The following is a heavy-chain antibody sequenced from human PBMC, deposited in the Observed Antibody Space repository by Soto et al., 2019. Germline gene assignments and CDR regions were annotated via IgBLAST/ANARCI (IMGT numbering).Heavy chain of an antibody. CDR2: ISSSSSYI. CDR3: ASLRRGSSSRGIDY. CDR1: GFTFSSYS. J-gene: IGHJ4*02. D-gene: IGHD6-6*01. Sequence: GGSLRLSCAASGFTFSSYSMNWVRQAPGKGLEWVSSISSSSSYIYYADSVKGRFTISRDNAKNSLYLQMNSLRAEDTAVYYCASLRRGSSSRGIDYWGQGTLVTVSS. V-gene: IGHV3-21*01.